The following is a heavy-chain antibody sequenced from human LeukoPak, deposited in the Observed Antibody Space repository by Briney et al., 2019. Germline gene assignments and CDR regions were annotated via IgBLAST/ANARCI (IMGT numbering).Heavy chain of an antibody. CDR3: ARGVGFNYYYYYMDV. CDR2: IIPIFGTA. Sequence: SVKVSCKASGGTFSSYAISWMRQAPGQGLEWMGGIIPIFGTANYAQKFQGRVTITTDESTSTAYMELSSLRSEDTAVYYCARGVGFNYYYYYMDVWGKGTTVTVSS. CDR1: GGTFSSYA. J-gene: IGHJ6*03. D-gene: IGHD3-16*01. V-gene: IGHV1-69*05.